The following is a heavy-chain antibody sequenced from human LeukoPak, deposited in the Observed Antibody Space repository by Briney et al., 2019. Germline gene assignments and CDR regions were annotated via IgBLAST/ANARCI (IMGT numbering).Heavy chain of an antibody. J-gene: IGHJ4*02. D-gene: IGHD2-21*02. CDR3: ARHPSRGLGDPIDY. CDR2: IYYSGST. V-gene: IGHV4-39*01. Sequence: SETLSLTCTVSGGSISSSSYYWGWIRQPPGKGLEWIGSIYYSGSTYYNPSLKSRVTISVDTSKNQFSLKLSSVTAADTAVYYCARHPSRGLGDPIDYWGQGTLVTVSS. CDR1: GGSISSSSYY.